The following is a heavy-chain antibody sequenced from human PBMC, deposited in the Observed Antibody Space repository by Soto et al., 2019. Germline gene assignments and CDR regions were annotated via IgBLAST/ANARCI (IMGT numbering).Heavy chain of an antibody. J-gene: IGHJ6*02. Sequence: EVQLVESGGGLVQPGGSLKLSCAASGFTFSSYWMHWVRQAPGKGLVWVSRIKGDASSTNYADFVEGRFIISRDSAENTRYLQMNSLRAEDTAVYYCARGLPGYYGTDVWGQGTTVTVSS. CDR1: GFTFSSYW. CDR2: IKGDASST. V-gene: IGHV3-74*01. CDR3: ARGLPGYYGTDV. D-gene: IGHD5-18*01.